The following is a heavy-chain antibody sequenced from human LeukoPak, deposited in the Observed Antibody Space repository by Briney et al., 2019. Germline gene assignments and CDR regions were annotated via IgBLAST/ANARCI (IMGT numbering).Heavy chain of an antibody. D-gene: IGHD6-19*01. V-gene: IGHV3-23*01. CDR3: AKVRGSGWYH. CDR2: ISGSGGST. CDR1: GFTFSSYA. Sequence: GGSLRLSCAASGFTFSSYAMSWVRQAPGKGLEWVSDISGSGGSTYYAHSVKGRFTISRDNSKNTLYLQMNSLRAEDTAVYYCAKVRGSGWYHWGQGTVVSVSS. J-gene: IGHJ5*02.